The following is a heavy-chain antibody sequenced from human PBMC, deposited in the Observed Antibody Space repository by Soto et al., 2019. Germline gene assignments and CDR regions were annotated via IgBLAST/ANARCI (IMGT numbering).Heavy chain of an antibody. D-gene: IGHD6-19*01. Sequence: QVQLVQSGAEAKKPGASVKVSCKASDYTFTRNGISWVRQAPGQGLEWMGWISGCSGSTNYAQKFQGRVTMTTDTATSTAYMELRSLRPADTAAYYCSAFYSSGWPRSHLDNWGQGTLVTVAS. CDR1: DYTFTRNG. V-gene: IGHV1-18*01. J-gene: IGHJ4*02. CDR3: SAFYSSGWPRSHLDN. CDR2: ISGCSGST.